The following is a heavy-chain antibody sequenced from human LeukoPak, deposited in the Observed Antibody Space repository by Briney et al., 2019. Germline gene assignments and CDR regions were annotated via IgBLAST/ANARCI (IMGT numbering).Heavy chain of an antibody. J-gene: IGHJ4*02. CDR1: GGSISSSSYY. CDR2: IYYSGST. Sequence: SETLSLTCTVSGGSISSSSYYWGWIRQPPGKGLEWIGSIYYSGSTYYNPPLKSRVTISVDTSKNQFSLKLSSVTAADTAVYYCARADRVAAVAGTENYCDYWGQGTLVTVS. D-gene: IGHD6-19*01. V-gene: IGHV4-39*01. CDR3: ARADRVAAVAGTENYCDY.